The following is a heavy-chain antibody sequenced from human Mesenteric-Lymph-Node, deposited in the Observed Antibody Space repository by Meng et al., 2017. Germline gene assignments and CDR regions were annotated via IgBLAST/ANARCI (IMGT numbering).Heavy chain of an antibody. Sequence: ASVKVSCKASGYTFTSYGISWVRQAPGQGLEWMGWISAYNGNTNYAQKLQGRVTITADKSTSTAYMELSSLRSEDTAVYYCAQLGGSYAPHFDYWGQGTLVTVSS. V-gene: IGHV1-18*01. J-gene: IGHJ4*02. CDR2: ISAYNGNT. D-gene: IGHD1-26*01. CDR3: AQLGGSYAPHFDY. CDR1: GYTFTSYG.